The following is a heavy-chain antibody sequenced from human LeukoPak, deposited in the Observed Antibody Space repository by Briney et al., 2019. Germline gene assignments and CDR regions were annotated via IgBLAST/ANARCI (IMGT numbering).Heavy chain of an antibody. J-gene: IGHJ3*02. CDR3: AKDSPPAKWLSGAFDI. CDR1: GFTFSSYA. D-gene: IGHD3-22*01. V-gene: IGHV3-23*01. Sequence: PGGSLRLSCAAPGFTFSSYAMSWVRQAPGKGLEWVSAISGSGGSTYYADSVKGRFTISRDNSKNTLYLQMNSLRAEDTAVYYCAKDSPPAKWLSGAFDIWGQGTVVTVSS. CDR2: ISGSGGST.